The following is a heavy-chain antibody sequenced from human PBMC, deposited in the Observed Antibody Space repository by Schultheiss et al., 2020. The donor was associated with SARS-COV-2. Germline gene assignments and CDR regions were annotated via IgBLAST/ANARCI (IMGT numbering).Heavy chain of an antibody. CDR1: GFTFSSYA. D-gene: IGHD2-8*01. J-gene: IGHJ6*02. CDR2: ISYDGSNK. CDR3: ARSNGGNRMDV. Sequence: GGSLRLSCAASGFTFSSYAMHWVRQAPGKGLEWVAVISYDGSNKYYADSVKGRFTISRDDSQNTLYLQMNSLRADDTAVYFCARSNGGNRMDVWGQGTTVTVSS. V-gene: IGHV3-30*07.